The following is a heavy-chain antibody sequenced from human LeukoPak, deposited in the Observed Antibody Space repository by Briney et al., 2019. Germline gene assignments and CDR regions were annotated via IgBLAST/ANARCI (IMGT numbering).Heavy chain of an antibody. CDR2: IKQDGSEK. D-gene: IGHD3-10*01. V-gene: IGHV3-7*01. Sequence: GGSLRLSCAASGFTFSSYWMSWVRQAPGKGLEWVANIKQDGSEKYYVDSVKGRFTISRDNAKSSLYLQMNSLRAEDTAVYYCARDGYYYGSGNQNWFDPWGQGTLVTVSS. CDR3: ARDGYYYGSGNQNWFDP. CDR1: GFTFSSYW. J-gene: IGHJ5*02.